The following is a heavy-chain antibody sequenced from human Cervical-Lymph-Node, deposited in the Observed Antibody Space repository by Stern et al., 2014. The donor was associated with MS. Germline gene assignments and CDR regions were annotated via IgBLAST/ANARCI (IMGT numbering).Heavy chain of an antibody. Sequence: VQLVESGAEVKKPGSSGKVSCKASGGTFSSYAISWVRQAPGQGLEWLGGIIPIFGTANYAQKFQGRVTITADESTSTAYMELSSLRSEDTAVYYCARDPLSARTTYYYYGMDVWGQGTTVTVSS. D-gene: IGHD6-6*01. CDR2: IIPIFGTA. J-gene: IGHJ6*02. CDR3: ARDPLSARTTYYYYGMDV. V-gene: IGHV1-69*01. CDR1: GGTFSSYA.